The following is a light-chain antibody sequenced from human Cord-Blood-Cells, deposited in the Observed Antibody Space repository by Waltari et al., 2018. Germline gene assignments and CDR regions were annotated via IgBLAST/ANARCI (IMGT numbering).Light chain of an antibody. Sequence: EIVMTQSPATLSVSPGERATLSCRASQSVSSNLAWSQQNPGQAPRLLIYGASTRATGIPARFSGSGSGTEFTLTISSLQSEDFAVYYCQQYNNWPITFGQGTRLEIK. CDR3: QQYNNWPIT. V-gene: IGKV3-15*01. CDR2: GAS. J-gene: IGKJ5*01. CDR1: QSVSSN.